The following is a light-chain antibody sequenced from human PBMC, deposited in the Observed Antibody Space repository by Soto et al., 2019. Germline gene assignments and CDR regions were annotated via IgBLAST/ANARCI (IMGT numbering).Light chain of an antibody. CDR3: QQYDNWPIT. CDR1: QSISSW. Sequence: DIQMAPYPSTPSASVGDRVTITFRASQSISSWLAWYQQKPGKAPKLLIYDASSLESGVPSRFSGSGSGTEFTLTISSLQSEDFAVYYCQQYDNWPITFGQGTRLEI. J-gene: IGKJ5*01. V-gene: IGKV1-5*01. CDR2: DAS.